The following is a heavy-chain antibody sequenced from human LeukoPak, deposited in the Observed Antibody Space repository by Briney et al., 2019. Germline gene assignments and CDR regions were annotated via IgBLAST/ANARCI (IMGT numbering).Heavy chain of an antibody. V-gene: IGHV3-53*04. J-gene: IGHJ3*02. CDR2: IYSGGST. D-gene: IGHD3-16*01. Sequence: PGGSLRLSCAASGFTFSSYAMSWVRQAPGKGLEWVSIIYSGGSTYYADSVKGRFTISRHNSKNTLYLQMNSLRAEDTAVYYCAGEVGGSAFDIWGQGTMVTVSS. CDR1: GFTFSSYA. CDR3: AGEVGGSAFDI.